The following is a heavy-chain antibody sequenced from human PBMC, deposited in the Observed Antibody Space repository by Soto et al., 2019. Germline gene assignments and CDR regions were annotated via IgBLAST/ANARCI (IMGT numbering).Heavy chain of an antibody. D-gene: IGHD3-22*01. CDR1: GGTFSSYA. CDR3: ARQAPYYDSSGYYYAY. J-gene: IGHJ4*02. V-gene: IGHV1-69*13. CDR2: IIPIFGTA. Sequence: ASVKVSCKASGGTFSSYAISWVRQAPGQGLEWMGGIIPIFGTANYAQKFQGRVTITADESTSTAYMELSSLRSEDTAVYYCARQAPYYDSSGYYYAYWGQGTLVTV.